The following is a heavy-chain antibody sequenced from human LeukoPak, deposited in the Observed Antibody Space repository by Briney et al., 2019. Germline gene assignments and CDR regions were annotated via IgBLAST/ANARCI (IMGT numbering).Heavy chain of an antibody. V-gene: IGHV3-66*04. CDR1: GFTFSSYS. J-gene: IGHJ4*02. CDR3: ARRGDCSSTSCYVYLSY. CDR2: IYSGGST. Sequence: PGGSLRLSCAASGFTFSSYSMNWVRQAPGKGLEWVSVIYSGGSTYYADSVKGRFTISRDNSKNTLYLQMNSLRAEDTAVYYCARRGDCSSTSCYVYLSYWGQGTLVTVSS. D-gene: IGHD2-2*01.